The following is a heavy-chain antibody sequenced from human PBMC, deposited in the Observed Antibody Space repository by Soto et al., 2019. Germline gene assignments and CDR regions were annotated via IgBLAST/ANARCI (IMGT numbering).Heavy chain of an antibody. CDR3: ARPTPSSSIRYYFDY. D-gene: IGHD2-2*01. Sequence: GGSLRLSCAASGFTFSSYWMSWVRQAPGKGLEWVANIKQDGSEKYYVDSVKGRFTISRDNARNSLYLQMYGLRAEDTAVYYCARPTPSSSIRYYFDYWGQGTLVTVSS. CDR1: GFTFSSYW. CDR2: IKQDGSEK. J-gene: IGHJ4*02. V-gene: IGHV3-7*04.